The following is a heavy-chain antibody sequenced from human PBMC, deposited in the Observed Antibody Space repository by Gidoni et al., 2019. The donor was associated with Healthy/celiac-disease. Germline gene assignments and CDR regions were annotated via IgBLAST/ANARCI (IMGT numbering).Heavy chain of an antibody. Sequence: EVQLVESGGGLVKPGRYLSLSCTASGFTFGDYAMSWFRQAPGKGLWWVGFIRSKAYGGTTEYAASVKGRFTISRDDSKSIAYLQMNSLKTEDTAVYYCTRGDSSSWLDYWGQGTLVTVSS. CDR3: TRGDSSSWLDY. J-gene: IGHJ4*02. CDR2: IRSKAYGGTT. CDR1: GFTFGDYA. V-gene: IGHV3-49*05. D-gene: IGHD6-13*01.